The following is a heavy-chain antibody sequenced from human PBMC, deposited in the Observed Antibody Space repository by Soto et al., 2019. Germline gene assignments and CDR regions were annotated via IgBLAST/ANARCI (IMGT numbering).Heavy chain of an antibody. CDR1: GFTFSSYA. CDR2: ISYDGSNK. CDR3: ARGGESNTLVWYFDL. D-gene: IGHD3-16*01. J-gene: IGHJ2*01. V-gene: IGHV3-30-3*01. Sequence: ESGGGVVQPGRSLRVACAASGFTFSSYAMHWVRQAPGKGLEWVAVISYDGSNKYYADSVKGRFTISRDNSKNTLYLQMNSLRAEDTAVYYCARGGESNTLVWYFDLWGRGTLVTVSS.